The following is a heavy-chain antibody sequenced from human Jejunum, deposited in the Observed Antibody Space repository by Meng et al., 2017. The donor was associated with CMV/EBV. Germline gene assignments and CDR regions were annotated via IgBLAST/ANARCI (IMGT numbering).Heavy chain of an antibody. Sequence: VSCGSIISSASYWAWIRQPPGKGLEWTGFVSFRGNAYYNPSVKSRVTISIDTSRSQFSLNLTSVTAADTAIYYCAREFVGSSGWLDPWGQGTLVTVSS. CDR1: CGSIISSASY. V-gene: IGHV4-39*07. J-gene: IGHJ5*02. CDR3: AREFVGSSGWLDP. D-gene: IGHD1-26*01. CDR2: VSFRGNA.